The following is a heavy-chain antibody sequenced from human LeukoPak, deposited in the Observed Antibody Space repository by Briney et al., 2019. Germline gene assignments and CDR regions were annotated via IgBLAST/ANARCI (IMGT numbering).Heavy chain of an antibody. J-gene: IGHJ4*02. CDR1: GFSFSTYA. D-gene: IGHD3-22*01. V-gene: IGHV3-33*06. CDR2: IWYDGNHN. CDR3: AKGHYDTSGLPFDY. Sequence: GGSLRLSCAASGFSFSTYALHWVRQAPGKGPEWVAVIWYDGNHNYYADSVKGRFTVSRDNSKNTLYLQMNSLTPEDTAVYYCAKGHYDTSGLPFDYWGQGTLVTVSS.